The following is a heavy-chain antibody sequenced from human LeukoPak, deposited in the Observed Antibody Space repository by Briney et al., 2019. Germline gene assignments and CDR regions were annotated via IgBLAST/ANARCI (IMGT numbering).Heavy chain of an antibody. V-gene: IGHV3-11*04. J-gene: IGHJ4*02. D-gene: IGHD3/OR15-3a*01. CDR1: GITFSEHY. CDR2: ISGRGATV. CDR3: ARDGIRNFGLIARYDY. Sequence: GGSLRLSCVVSGITFSEHYMSWIRQAPGKGLEGSPPISGRGATVDYANSVKGRFIISRDNVKNSLYLEMNSLRADDTAVYYCARDGIRNFGLIARYDYWGQGTLVTVSS.